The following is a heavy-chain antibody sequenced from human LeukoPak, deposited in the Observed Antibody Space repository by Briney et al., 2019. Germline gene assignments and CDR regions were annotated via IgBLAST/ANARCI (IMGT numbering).Heavy chain of an antibody. CDR2: TYYRCKWYN. V-gene: IGHV6-1*01. CDR3: ARVVESYYYYGMDV. J-gene: IGHJ6*02. Sequence: SQTLSLTCAISGDSVSSNSAAWNWIRQSPSRGLEWLGRTYYRCKWYNDYAVSVKSRITINPNTSKNQFSLQLNSVTPEDTAVYYCARVVESYYYYGMDVWGQGTTVTVSS. CDR1: GDSVSSNSAA. D-gene: IGHD5-24*01.